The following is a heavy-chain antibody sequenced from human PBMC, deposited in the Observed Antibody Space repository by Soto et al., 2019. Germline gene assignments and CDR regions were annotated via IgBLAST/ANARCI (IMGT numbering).Heavy chain of an antibody. CDR2: TYYRSKWYN. V-gene: IGHV6-1*01. CDR1: GDSVSSNSAA. D-gene: IGHD5-18*01. J-gene: IGHJ6*04. CDR3: ARDQVDTAMVYYYYGMDV. Sequence: SQTLSLTCAISGDSVSSNSAAWNWIRQSPSRGLEWLGRTYYRSKWYNDYAVSVKSRIIINPDTSKNQFSLQLKSVTPEDTAVYYCARDQVDTAMVYYYYGMDVWAKGTTFPFSS.